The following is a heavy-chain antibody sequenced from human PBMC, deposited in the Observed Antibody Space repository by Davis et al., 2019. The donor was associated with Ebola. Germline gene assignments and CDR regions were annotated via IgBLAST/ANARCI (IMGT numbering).Heavy chain of an antibody. CDR1: GFTFSSYS. CDR3: AREAPRFGRTGTGSWEGT. CDR2: ISSSSSYI. J-gene: IGHJ5*02. V-gene: IGHV3-21*01. Sequence: PGGSLRLSCAASGFTFSSYSMNWVRQAPGKGLEWVSSISSSSSYIYYADSVKGRFTISRDNAKNSLYLQMNSLRAEDTAVYYCAREAPRFGRTGTGSWEGTWGQGTLVTVSS. D-gene: IGHD1-7*01.